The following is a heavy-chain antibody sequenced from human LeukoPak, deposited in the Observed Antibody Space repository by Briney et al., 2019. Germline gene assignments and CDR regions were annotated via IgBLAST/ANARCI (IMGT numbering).Heavy chain of an antibody. J-gene: IGHJ3*02. CDR1: GYTFTSYG. V-gene: IGHV1-18*01. CDR3: ARGRPSRDGPPTVVTPVYAFDI. Sequence: ASVKVSCKASGYTFTSYGISWVRQAPGQGLEWMGWISAYNGNTNYAQKLQGRVTMTTDTSTSTAYMELRSLRSDDTAVYYCARGRPSRDGPPTVVTPVYAFDIWGQGTMVTVSS. D-gene: IGHD4-23*01. CDR2: ISAYNGNT.